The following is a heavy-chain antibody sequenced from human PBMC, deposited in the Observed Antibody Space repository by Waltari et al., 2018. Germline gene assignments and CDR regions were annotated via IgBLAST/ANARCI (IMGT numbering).Heavy chain of an antibody. CDR3: ARVPFRAVKNRRDWFDP. CDR1: SSYE. Sequence: SSYEMNWVRQAPGKGLEWVSYISSSGSTIYYADSVKGRFTISRDNAKNSLYLQMNSLRAADTAVYYCARVPFRAVKNRRDWFDPWGQGTLVTVSS. J-gene: IGHJ5*02. CDR2: ISSSGSTI. V-gene: IGHV3-48*03.